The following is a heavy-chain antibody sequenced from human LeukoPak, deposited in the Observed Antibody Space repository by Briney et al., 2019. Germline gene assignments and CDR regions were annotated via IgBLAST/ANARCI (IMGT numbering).Heavy chain of an antibody. J-gene: IGHJ6*02. CDR2: SRNKANSYTT. V-gene: IGHV3-72*01. Sequence: GGSLRLSCAASGFTFSDHYMDWVRQAPGKGLEWVGRSRNKANSYTTEYAASVKGRVTISRDESKRSLYLQMNSLKSEDTAVYYCASVVVSSFGMDVWGQGTTVTVSS. CDR3: ASVVVSSFGMDV. D-gene: IGHD3-22*01. CDR1: GFTFSDHY.